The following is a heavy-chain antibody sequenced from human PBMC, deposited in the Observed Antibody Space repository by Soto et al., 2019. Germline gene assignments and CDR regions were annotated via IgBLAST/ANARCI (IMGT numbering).Heavy chain of an antibody. CDR3: ARDTTTVGIDD. CDR2: IYYSGST. D-gene: IGHD4-17*01. J-gene: IGHJ4*02. V-gene: IGHV4-31*03. Sequence: SETLSLTCTVSGGSISSGGYYWSWIRQHPGKGLEWIGYIYYSGSTYYNPSLKSRVTISVDTSKNQFSLKLSSVTAADTAVYYCARDTTTVGIDDWGQGTLVTVSS. CDR1: GGSISSGGYY.